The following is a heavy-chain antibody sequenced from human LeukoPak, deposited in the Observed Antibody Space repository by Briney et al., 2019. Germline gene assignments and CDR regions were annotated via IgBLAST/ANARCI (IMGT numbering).Heavy chain of an antibody. Sequence: GGSLRLSCVVSGFTFSDYWMTWVRQAPGKGLDWVANIKHDGSDIHYVDSVKGRFTISRDNAKNSLYLQMNSLRAEDTALYYCAKGGAVVPAAFDYWGQGTLVTVSS. CDR2: IKHDGSDI. CDR1: GFTFSDYW. D-gene: IGHD2-2*01. CDR3: AKGGAVVPAAFDY. J-gene: IGHJ4*02. V-gene: IGHV3-7*03.